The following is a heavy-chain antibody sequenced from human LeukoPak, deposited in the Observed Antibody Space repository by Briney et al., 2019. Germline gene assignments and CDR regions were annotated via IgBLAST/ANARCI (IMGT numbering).Heavy chain of an antibody. V-gene: IGHV1-69*04. CDR1: GGTFSSSA. CDR2: IIPVLNIT. D-gene: IGHD5-18*01. Sequence: SVTVSCKTSGGTFSSSAITWVRQAPGQGREWMGRIIPVLNITTYAQKFQGSVTITADTPTSTLYMELSSLRSEETAVYYCARDQGLTAPPPYGLDVWGQGTTVIVSS. J-gene: IGHJ6*02. CDR3: ARDQGLTAPPPYGLDV.